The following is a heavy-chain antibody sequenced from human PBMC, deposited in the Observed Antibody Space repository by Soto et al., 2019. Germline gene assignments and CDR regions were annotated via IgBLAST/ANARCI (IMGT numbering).Heavy chain of an antibody. J-gene: IGHJ4*02. Sequence: PSETLSLTCTVSGGSVSSGSYYWSWIRQPPGKGLEWIGYIYYSGSTNYNPSLKSRVTISVDTSKNQFSLKLSSVTAADTAVYYCAKNYHDSSGYYFDYWGQGTLVTVSS. CDR2: IYYSGST. CDR1: GGSVSSGSYY. CDR3: AKNYHDSSGYYFDY. V-gene: IGHV4-61*01. D-gene: IGHD3-22*01.